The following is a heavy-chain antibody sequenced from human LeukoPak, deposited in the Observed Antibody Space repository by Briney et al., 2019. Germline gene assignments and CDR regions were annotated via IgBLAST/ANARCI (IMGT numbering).Heavy chain of an antibody. V-gene: IGHV3-73*01. J-gene: IGHJ6*02. CDR2: IRSIANSYAT. D-gene: IGHD3-9*01. CDR1: GFTFSGSA. Sequence: PGGSLRLSCAASGFTFSGSAMHWVRQASGKGLEWVGRIRSIANSYATAYAASVKGRFTISRDDSKNTAYLQMNSLKTEDTAVYYCTRLTPVLRYFDWLPNYYYYGMDVWGQGTTVTVSS. CDR3: TRLTPVLRYFDWLPNYYYYGMDV.